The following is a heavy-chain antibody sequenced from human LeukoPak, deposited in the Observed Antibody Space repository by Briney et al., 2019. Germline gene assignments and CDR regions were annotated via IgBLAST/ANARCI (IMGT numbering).Heavy chain of an antibody. CDR1: GFTFSSYA. V-gene: IGHV3-23*01. J-gene: IGHJ4*02. CDR2: MSGNGGST. Sequence: GGSLRLSCSASGFTFSSYAMSWVRQAPGKGLEWVSAMSGNGGSTYYADSVKGRFTISRDNSKNTLYLQMNSLRAEDTAVYYCAKRYDSGTFDYWGQGTLVTVSS. CDR3: AKRYDSGTFDY. D-gene: IGHD3-10*01.